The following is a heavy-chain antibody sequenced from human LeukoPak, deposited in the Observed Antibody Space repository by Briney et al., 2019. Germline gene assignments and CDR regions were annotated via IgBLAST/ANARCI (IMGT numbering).Heavy chain of an antibody. CDR1: GFTFSSYG. CDR3: ARDSTSNAFDI. V-gene: IGHV3-33*01. Sequence: GGSLRLSCAASGFTFSSYGMHWVRQAPGKGLEWVAVIWYDGSNKHYADSVKGRFTISRDNSKNTLYLQMNSLRAEDTAVYYCARDSTSNAFDIWGQGTMVTVSS. CDR2: IWYDGSNK. J-gene: IGHJ3*02.